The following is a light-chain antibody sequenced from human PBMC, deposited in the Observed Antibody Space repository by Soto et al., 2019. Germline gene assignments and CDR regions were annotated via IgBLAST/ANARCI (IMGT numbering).Light chain of an antibody. CDR3: QQSNSRYT. Sequence: EIVLTPSPATLSLSPGDRATLSCRASHSVSSYLAWYQHRPGQDPRLLIYDVSNRATGIPARFSGSGSGTDFNLPISSLEPEDVAVYFCQQSNSRYTFGPGKKLEI. CDR2: DVS. CDR1: HSVSSY. V-gene: IGKV3-11*01. J-gene: IGKJ2*01.